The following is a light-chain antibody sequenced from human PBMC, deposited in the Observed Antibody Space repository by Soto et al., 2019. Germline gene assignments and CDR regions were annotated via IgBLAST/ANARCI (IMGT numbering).Light chain of an antibody. Sequence: QPVLTQPPSVSGAPGQRVTISCTGSSSNIGAGYDVHWYQQVPGTAPKLLIYGNTNRPSGVPDRFSASKSGTSASLAITGLQAEDEADYYCQSYESSLSGWMFGGGTKLTVL. CDR1: SSNIGAGYD. CDR3: QSYESSLSGWM. V-gene: IGLV1-40*01. J-gene: IGLJ3*02. CDR2: GNT.